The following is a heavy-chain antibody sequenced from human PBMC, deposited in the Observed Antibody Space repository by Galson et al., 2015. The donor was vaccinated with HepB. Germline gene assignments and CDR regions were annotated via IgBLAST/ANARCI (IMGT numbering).Heavy chain of an antibody. CDR2: IYYSGST. CDR1: GGSISSSSHY. V-gene: IGHV4-39*07. Sequence: LSLTCTVSGGSISSSSHYWGWIRQPPGKGLEWIGSIYYSGSTYYNPSLKSRVTISVDTSKNQFSLKLSSVTAADTAVYYCARARPSSGWPSFDYWGQGTLVTVSS. J-gene: IGHJ4*02. D-gene: IGHD6-19*01. CDR3: ARARPSSGWPSFDY.